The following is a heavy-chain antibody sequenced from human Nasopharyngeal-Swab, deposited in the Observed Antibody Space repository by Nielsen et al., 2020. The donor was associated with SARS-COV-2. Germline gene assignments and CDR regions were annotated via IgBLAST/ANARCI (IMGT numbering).Heavy chain of an antibody. CDR1: GFTFSSSA. CDR2: ISYDGSNK. D-gene: IGHD3-22*01. CDR3: ASPPLDSSGYYYGFHY. Sequence: GESLKISCAASGFTFSSSAMHWVRQAPGKGLEWVAVISYDGSNKYFADSGKGRFTISRDNSKNTLYLQMNSLRAEDTAVYYCASPPLDSSGYYYGFHYWGRGTLVTVSS. J-gene: IGHJ4*02. V-gene: IGHV3-30-3*01.